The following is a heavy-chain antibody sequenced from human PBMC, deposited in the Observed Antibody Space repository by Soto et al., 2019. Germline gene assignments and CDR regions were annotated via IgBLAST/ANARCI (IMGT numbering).Heavy chain of an antibody. CDR1: GFSFSRIA. J-gene: IGHJ6*01. D-gene: IGHD3-10*01. CDR2: IWHDGSNE. V-gene: IGHV3-33*06. CDR3: AKVIGLWFEGLDV. Sequence: QVQVVESGGGVVQPGRSLRLSCATSGFSFSRIAMHWVRQAPGKGLEWVAAIWHDGSNEQSADSVKGRFSISRDSSKNTVYLQMNSLTAEDTAVYYCAKVIGLWFEGLDVW.